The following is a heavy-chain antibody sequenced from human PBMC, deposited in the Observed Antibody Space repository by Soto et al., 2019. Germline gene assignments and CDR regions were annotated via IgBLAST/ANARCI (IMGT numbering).Heavy chain of an antibody. CDR3: AKDLVAVAGTGNYYYYYGMDV. Sequence: GGSLRLSCAASGFTFSSYAMSWVRQAPGKGLEWVSAISGSGGSTYYADSVKGRFTISRDNSKNTLYLQMNSLRAEDTAVYYCAKDLVAVAGTGNYYYYYGMDVWGQGTTVTVSS. CDR2: ISGSGGST. V-gene: IGHV3-23*01. J-gene: IGHJ6*02. D-gene: IGHD6-19*01. CDR1: GFTFSSYA.